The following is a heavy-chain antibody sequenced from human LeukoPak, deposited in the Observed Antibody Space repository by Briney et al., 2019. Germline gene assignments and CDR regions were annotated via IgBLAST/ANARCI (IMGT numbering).Heavy chain of an antibody. CDR2: ISGSGGST. CDR1: GFTFSSYA. D-gene: IGHD4-17*01. Sequence: AGGSLTLSCAASGFTFSSYAMSWVRQAPGKGLEWVSAISGSGGSTYYADSVKGRFTISRDNSKNTLYLQMNSLRAEDAAVYYCAKDPPFYGDYDYFDSWGQGTLVTVSS. CDR3: AKDPPFYGDYDYFDS. J-gene: IGHJ4*02. V-gene: IGHV3-23*01.